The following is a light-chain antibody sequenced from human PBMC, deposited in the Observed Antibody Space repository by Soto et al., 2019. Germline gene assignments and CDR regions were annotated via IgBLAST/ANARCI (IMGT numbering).Light chain of an antibody. CDR1: SSDVGGYNY. V-gene: IGLV2-14*03. CDR2: DVS. CDR3: STYRGSSTLLL. J-gene: IGLJ2*01. Sequence: QAALTQPASVSGSPGQSITISCTGTSSDVGGYNYVSWYQQHPGKAPKFLIYDVSNRPSGVSNRFSGSKSGNTASLTISGLQSEDEAYYYCSTYRGSSTLLLFGGGTKVTVL.